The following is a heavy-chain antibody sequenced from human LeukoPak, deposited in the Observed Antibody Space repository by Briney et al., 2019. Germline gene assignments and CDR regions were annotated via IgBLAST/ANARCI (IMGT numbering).Heavy chain of an antibody. V-gene: IGHV3-9*01. Sequence: GGSLRLSCAACGFTFDDYAMQGVRQARGRGVEWVSWISWNSGSIGYADSGKGRFTISRDNAKNSLDLQMTSLGAEDTALYHCATPGGVREYYPFDYWGGGTMAAVSS. CDR2: ISWNSGSI. D-gene: IGHD2/OR15-2a*01. CDR1: GFTFDDYA. J-gene: IGHJ4*02. CDR3: ATPGGVREYYPFDY.